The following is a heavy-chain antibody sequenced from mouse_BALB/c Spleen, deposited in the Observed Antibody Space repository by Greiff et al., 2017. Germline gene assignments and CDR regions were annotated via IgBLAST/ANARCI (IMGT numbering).Heavy chain of an antibody. Sequence: QVQLKQSGAELMKPGASVKISCKATGYTFSSYWIEWVKQRPGHGLEWIGEILPGSGSTNYNEKFKGKATFTADTSSNTAYMQLSSLTSEDSAVYYCARSGITTRYFDVWGAGTTVTVSS. D-gene: IGHD2-4*01. V-gene: IGHV1-9*01. CDR2: ILPGSGST. CDR1: GYTFSSYW. J-gene: IGHJ1*01. CDR3: ARSGITTRYFDV.